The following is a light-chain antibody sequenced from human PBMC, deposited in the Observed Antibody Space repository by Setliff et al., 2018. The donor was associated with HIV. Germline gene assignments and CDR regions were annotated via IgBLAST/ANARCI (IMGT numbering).Light chain of an antibody. CDR1: SSDIGFYNY. J-gene: IGLJ1*01. CDR2: EVN. V-gene: IGLV2-14*01. Sequence: QSALTQPASVSGSPGQSITISCAGTSSDIGFYNYVSWYQQHPGKAPKLMIYEVNTRPSGVSNRFAGSKSGNTASLTISGLQPEDEADYYCSSYTLNTSYVFGTGTK. CDR3: SSYTLNTSYV.